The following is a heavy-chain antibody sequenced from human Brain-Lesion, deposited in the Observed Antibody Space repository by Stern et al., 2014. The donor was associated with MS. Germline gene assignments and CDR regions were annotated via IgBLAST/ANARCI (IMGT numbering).Heavy chain of an antibody. V-gene: IGHV3-74*01. CDR3: ARGERWFDS. Sequence: LQLQASGGGLVQPGGSLTLSCAASGFTFSHYWMHWGRQAPGKGLVWVSRVNNDGRRTSYADSVKGRFTMSRDNAKNTLYLQMNSLRVEDTAIYYCARGERWFDSWGQGTLVTVSS. CDR1: GFTFSHYW. J-gene: IGHJ5*01. CDR2: VNNDGRRT.